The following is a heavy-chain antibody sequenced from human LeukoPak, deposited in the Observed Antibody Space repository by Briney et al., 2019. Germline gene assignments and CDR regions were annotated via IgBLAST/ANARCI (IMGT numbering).Heavy chain of an antibody. CDR1: GYSFTSYW. CDR2: IYPGDSDT. Sequence: GESLKISCKGSGYSFTSYWIGWVRQMPGKGLEWMGIIYPGDSDTRYSPSFQGQVTTSADKSISTAYLQWSSLKASDTAMYYCARQGGGEYYYYYYMDVWGKGTTVTVSS. CDR3: ARQGGGEYYYYYYMDV. J-gene: IGHJ6*03. V-gene: IGHV5-51*01. D-gene: IGHD2-15*01.